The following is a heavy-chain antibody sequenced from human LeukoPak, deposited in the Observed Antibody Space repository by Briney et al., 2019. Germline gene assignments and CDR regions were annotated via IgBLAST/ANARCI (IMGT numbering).Heavy chain of an antibody. D-gene: IGHD3-16*02. CDR2: IYYSGST. Sequence: PSETLSLTCTVSGGSISSSSYYWGWIRQPPGKGLEWIGSIYYSGSTYYNPSLKSRVTISVDTSKDQFSLKLSSVTAADTAVYYCARARYDYVWGSYHPFDYWGQGTLVTVSS. CDR3: ARARYDYVWGSYHPFDY. V-gene: IGHV4-39*07. J-gene: IGHJ4*02. CDR1: GGSISSSSYY.